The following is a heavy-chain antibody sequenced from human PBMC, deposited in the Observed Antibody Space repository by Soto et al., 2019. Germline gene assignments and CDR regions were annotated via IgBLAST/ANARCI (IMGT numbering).Heavy chain of an antibody. D-gene: IGHD3-22*01. CDR1: GGSISSYY. CDR2: IYYSGST. V-gene: IGHV4-59*01. Sequence: LSLTCTVSGGSISSYYWSWIRQPPGKGLEWIGYIYYSGSTDYNPSLKSRVTISVDTSKNQFSLKLSSVTAADTAGYYCASYDSSGYFNYWGQGTLVTVSS. J-gene: IGHJ4*02. CDR3: ASYDSSGYFNY.